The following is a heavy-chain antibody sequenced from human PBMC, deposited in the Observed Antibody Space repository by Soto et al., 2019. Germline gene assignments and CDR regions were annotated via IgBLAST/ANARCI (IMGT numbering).Heavy chain of an antibody. CDR1: GFTFSTYA. CDR3: ASAKAVVIAPLGI. V-gene: IGHV3-23*01. Sequence: PGGSLRLSCSASGFTFSTYAMSWFRQAPGKGLEWVSAISATGISTYYADSVKGRFTISRDNSKNTLYLQVDSLTGADTAVYYCASAKAVVIAPLGIWGQGALVTVSS. J-gene: IGHJ3*02. D-gene: IGHD2-21*01. CDR2: ISATGIST.